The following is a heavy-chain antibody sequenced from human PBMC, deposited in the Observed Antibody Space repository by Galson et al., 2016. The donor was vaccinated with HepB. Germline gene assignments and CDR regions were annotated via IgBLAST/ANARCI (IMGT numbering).Heavy chain of an antibody. CDR1: GGSISSGNHY. V-gene: IGHV4-39*01. J-gene: IGHJ5*02. CDR3: ARLGFEGYPRPNWFDP. D-gene: IGHD3-9*01. CDR2: IYYSGST. Sequence: SETLSLTCSVSGGSISSGNHYWGWIRQPPGKGLEWIGNIYYSGSTYYNPSLKSRLTISADTSKSQFSLKMTSVTAADTAVYFCARLGFEGYPRPNWFDPWGQGTLVTVSS.